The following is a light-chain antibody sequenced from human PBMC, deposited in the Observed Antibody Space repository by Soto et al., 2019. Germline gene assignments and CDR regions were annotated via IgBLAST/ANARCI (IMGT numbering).Light chain of an antibody. CDR1: SSNIGAGYD. J-gene: IGLJ1*01. CDR3: QLYDRSLSVYV. Sequence: QSVLTQPPSVSGAPGPRVTISCTGSSSNIGAGYDVHWYQQLPGTAPKLLIYANGNRPSGVPDRVSGSKSATSASLAITGIQAENEAHCYCQLYDRSLSVYVLGTGIKVTVL. V-gene: IGLV1-40*01. CDR2: ANG.